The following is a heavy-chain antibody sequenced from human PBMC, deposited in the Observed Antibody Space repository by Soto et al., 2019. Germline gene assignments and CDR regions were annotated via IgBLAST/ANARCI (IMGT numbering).Heavy chain of an antibody. CDR2: ISYDESKT. J-gene: IGHJ6*02. D-gene: IGHD3-10*01. Sequence: QLVESGGGVVQPGRSLRLSCSASGFIFSGYGMHWVRQAPGKRLEWVAVISYDESKTYYGDSVKGRFTISRDNSKNTVFLQASSLRDEDTGVYYCARDRGMGSYFFATVVWGQGTTVPVSS. CDR1: GFIFSGYG. CDR3: ARDRGMGSYFFATVV. V-gene: IGHV3-33*05.